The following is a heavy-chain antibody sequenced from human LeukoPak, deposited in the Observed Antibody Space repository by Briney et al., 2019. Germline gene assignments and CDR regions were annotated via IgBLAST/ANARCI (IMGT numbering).Heavy chain of an antibody. J-gene: IGHJ4*02. Sequence: SGGSLGLSCAASGFTFSNAWMSWVRQAPGKGLEWVGRMRSKTDGGTIDYAAPVKGRFTISRDDSKNTLHLQMNSLKTEDTGVYYCTTLLLWFGFDYWGQGSLVTVSS. V-gene: IGHV3-15*01. CDR1: GFTFSNAW. D-gene: IGHD3-10*01. CDR3: TTLLLWFGFDY. CDR2: MRSKTDGGTI.